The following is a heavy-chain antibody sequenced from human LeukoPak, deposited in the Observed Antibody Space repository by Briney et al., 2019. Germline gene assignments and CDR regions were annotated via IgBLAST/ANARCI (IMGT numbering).Heavy chain of an antibody. CDR3: ARKQYYYDSSGYYSGYFDY. J-gene: IGHJ4*02. D-gene: IGHD3-22*01. Sequence: PSETLSLTCAVYGGTFSGYYWSWIRQPPGEGLEWIGEINHSGSTNYNPSLKSRVTISVDTSKNQFSLKLSSVTAADTAVYYCARKQYYYDSSGYYSGYFDYWGQGTLVTVSS. CDR1: GGTFSGYY. CDR2: INHSGST. V-gene: IGHV4-34*01.